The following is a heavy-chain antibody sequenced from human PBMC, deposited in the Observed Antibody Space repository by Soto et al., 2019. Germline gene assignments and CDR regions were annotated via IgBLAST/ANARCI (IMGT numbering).Heavy chain of an antibody. CDR1: GFSFGSYG. Sequence: GGSLRLSCVASGFSFGSYGLTWVRQAPGKGLEWVSTISGSDGKTFYADAVKGRFSISRDISQSTLYLQMNSLRADDTAIYYCARWSYLDYWGQGTRVTVS. CDR3: ARWSYLDY. CDR2: ISGSDGKT. J-gene: IGHJ4*02. D-gene: IGHD3-3*01. V-gene: IGHV3-23*01.